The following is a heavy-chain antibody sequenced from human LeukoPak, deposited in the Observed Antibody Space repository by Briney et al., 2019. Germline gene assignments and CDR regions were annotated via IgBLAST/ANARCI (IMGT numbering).Heavy chain of an antibody. CDR3: ARAPSSWGAFDI. Sequence: ASETLSLTCTVSGGSISIYYWSWIRQPPGKGLEWIGYIYYSGSTNYNPSLKSRVTISVDTSKNQFSLKLSSVTAADTAVYYCARAPSSWGAFDIWGQGTMVTVSS. V-gene: IGHV4-59*08. D-gene: IGHD6-13*01. CDR1: GGSISIYY. J-gene: IGHJ3*02. CDR2: IYYSGST.